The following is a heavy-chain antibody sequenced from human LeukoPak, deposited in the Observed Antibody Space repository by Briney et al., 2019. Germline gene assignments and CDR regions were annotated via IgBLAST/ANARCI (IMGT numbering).Heavy chain of an antibody. Sequence: GGSLRLSCAASGFTFSSYGMHWVRQAPGKGLEWVAVISYDGSNKYYADSVKGRFTISRDNSKNTLYLQMNSLRAEDTAVYYCAKGSVVYSSGWYDLFWGDAFDIWGQGTMVTVSS. J-gene: IGHJ3*02. D-gene: IGHD6-19*01. CDR2: ISYDGSNK. CDR1: GFTFSSYG. V-gene: IGHV3-30*18. CDR3: AKGSVVYSSGWYDLFWGDAFDI.